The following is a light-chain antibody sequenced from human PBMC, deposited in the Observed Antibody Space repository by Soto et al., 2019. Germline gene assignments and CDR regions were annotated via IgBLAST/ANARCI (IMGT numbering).Light chain of an antibody. CDR3: QQYNNWPLT. CDR1: QSISSN. Sequence: DIVMTQSPASLSVSPGERATLSCRASQSISSNLAWYQQKPGQAPKRLIYGASSMATGLPARFSGSGSGTEFTLTISSLQTEDFAAYYCQQYNNWPLTFGQGTKLEI. J-gene: IGKJ2*01. V-gene: IGKV3-15*01. CDR2: GAS.